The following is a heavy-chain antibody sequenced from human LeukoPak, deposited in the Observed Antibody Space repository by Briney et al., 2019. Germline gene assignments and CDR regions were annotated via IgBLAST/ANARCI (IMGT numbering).Heavy chain of an antibody. J-gene: IGHJ4*02. CDR2: IKSKAGGETT. CDR1: GFTFSNAW. V-gene: IGHV3-15*01. Sequence: GGSLRLSCAASGFTFSNAWMTWVRQAPGKGLEWVARIKSKAGGETTDYAAPVKDRFTISRDDSKNTLYLQMNSLKTEDTAVYYCTREAVTANGYFDYWGQGTLVTVSS. D-gene: IGHD2-21*02. CDR3: TREAVTANGYFDY.